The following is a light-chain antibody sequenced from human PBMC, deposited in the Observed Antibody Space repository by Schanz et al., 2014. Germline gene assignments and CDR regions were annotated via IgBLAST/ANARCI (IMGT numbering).Light chain of an antibody. CDR3: SSYAGSNNYVI. J-gene: IGLJ2*01. V-gene: IGLV2-8*01. CDR1: SSTVGNYNL. Sequence: QSALTQPASVSGSPGQSITISCTGTSSTVGNYNLVSWYQQHPGKAPKLMIYEVNKRPSGVPDRFSGSKSGNTASLTVSGLQAEDEADYFCSSYAGSNNYVIFGGGTKLTVL. CDR2: EVN.